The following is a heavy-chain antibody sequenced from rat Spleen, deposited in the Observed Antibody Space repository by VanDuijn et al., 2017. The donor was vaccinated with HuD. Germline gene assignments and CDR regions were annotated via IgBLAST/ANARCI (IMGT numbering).Heavy chain of an antibody. D-gene: IGHD1-11*01. V-gene: IGHV5-25*01. CDR1: GFTFSDYV. CDR3: AKGATEGFALFDY. CDR2: ISTGGGNT. J-gene: IGHJ2*01. Sequence: EVQLVKSGGGLVQPGKSMKLSCAASGFTFSDYVMAWVRQAPTKGLEWVASISTGGGNTYYRDSVKGRFTISRDNAKNTLYLQMDSLRSEDTATYYCAKGATEGFALFDYWGQGVMVTVSA.